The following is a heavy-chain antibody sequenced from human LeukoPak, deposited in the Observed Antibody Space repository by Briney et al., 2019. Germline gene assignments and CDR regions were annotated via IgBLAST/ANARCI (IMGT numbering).Heavy chain of an antibody. V-gene: IGHV1-24*01. CDR1: GYILTELS. CDR2: FDPEDGET. Sequence: ASVKVSCKVSGYILTELSMHWVRQAPGKGLEWMGCFDPEDGETIYAQKFQGRVTMTEDTSTNTAYMELSSLRSEDTAVYYCAAVASLAEGGSLGCKWLHLWGQGPLLSVS. D-gene: IGHD3-3*02. J-gene: IGHJ5*02. CDR3: AAVASLAEGGSLGCKWLHL.